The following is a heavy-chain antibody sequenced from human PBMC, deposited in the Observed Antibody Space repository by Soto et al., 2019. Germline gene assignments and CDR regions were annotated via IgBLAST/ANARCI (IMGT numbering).Heavy chain of an antibody. CDR3: AREDGYRGGDAFDI. J-gene: IGHJ3*02. CDR1: GFTVSSNY. V-gene: IGHV3-66*01. Sequence: GGSLRLSCADSGFTVSSNYMSWVRQAPGKGLEWVSVIYSGGSTYYADSVKGRFTISRDNSKNTLYLQMNSLRAEDTAVYYCAREDGYRGGDAFDIWGQGTMVTVSS. CDR2: IYSGGST. D-gene: IGHD5-12*01.